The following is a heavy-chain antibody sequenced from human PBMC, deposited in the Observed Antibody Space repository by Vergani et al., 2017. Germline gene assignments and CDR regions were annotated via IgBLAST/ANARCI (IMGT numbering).Heavy chain of an antibody. Sequence: EVQLVESGGGLVQPGGSLRLSCAASGFTFSSYDMHWVRQATGKGLEWVSAIGTAGDTYYPGSVKGRFTISRENAKNSLYLQMNSLRAGDTAIYYCXRAVSTTVGDPPGYWGQGTLVTVSS. CDR2: IGTAGDT. CDR1: GFTFSSYD. J-gene: IGHJ4*02. V-gene: IGHV3-13*01. CDR3: XRAVSTTVGDPPGY. D-gene: IGHD4-23*01.